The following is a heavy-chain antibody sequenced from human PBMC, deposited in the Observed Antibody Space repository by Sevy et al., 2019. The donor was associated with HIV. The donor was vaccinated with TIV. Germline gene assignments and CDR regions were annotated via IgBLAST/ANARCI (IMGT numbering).Heavy chain of an antibody. V-gene: IGHV3-30-3*01. Sequence: GGSLRLSCAASGFTFSSYAMHWVRQAPGKGLEWVAVISYDGSNKYYTDSVKGRFTISRDNSKNTLYLQMNSLGAEDTAVYYCARGIVVVVAAGPWNYWGQGTLVTVSS. CDR3: ARGIVVVVAAGPWNY. J-gene: IGHJ4*02. CDR1: GFTFSSYA. D-gene: IGHD2-15*01. CDR2: ISYDGSNK.